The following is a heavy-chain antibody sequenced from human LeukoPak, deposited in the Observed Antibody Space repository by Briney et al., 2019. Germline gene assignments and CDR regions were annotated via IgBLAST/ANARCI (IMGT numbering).Heavy chain of an antibody. D-gene: IGHD3-22*01. Sequence: PSETLSLTCAVYGGSLSGFYWSWTRQPPGKGLEWIGEINHSGSTNYNPSLKSRVTMSMDTSKKQLSLRVTSVTAADTAVYYCARASSYDSVTRYDPAWFGPWGQGTLVTVSS. J-gene: IGHJ5*02. CDR3: ARASSYDSVTRYDPAWFGP. CDR1: GGSLSGFY. CDR2: INHSGST. V-gene: IGHV4-34*01.